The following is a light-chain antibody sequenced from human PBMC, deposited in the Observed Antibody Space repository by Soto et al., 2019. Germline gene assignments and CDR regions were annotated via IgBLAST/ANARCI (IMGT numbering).Light chain of an antibody. V-gene: IGLV2-11*01. CDR2: DVS. CDR3: CSYAGSYILNV. Sequence: QSVLTQPASVSGSPGQSITISCSGTSSDIGSYNYVSWYQQHPGKAPKLMIYDVSKRPSGVPDRFSGSKSGNTASLTISGLQAEDEADYYCCSYAGSYILNVFGTGTKVTVL. J-gene: IGLJ1*01. CDR1: SSDIGSYNY.